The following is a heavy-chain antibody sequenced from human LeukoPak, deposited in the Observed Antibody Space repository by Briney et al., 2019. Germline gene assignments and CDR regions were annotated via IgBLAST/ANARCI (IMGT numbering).Heavy chain of an antibody. D-gene: IGHD2-21*01. Sequence: GESLRLSCAASGFTFSSYWMHWVRQAPGKGLVWVSRINSDGTSTSYADSVKGRFIISRDNAKNTLFLQMNSLRAEDTAVYYCAGNSPGFDSWGQGTLVTVSS. V-gene: IGHV3-74*01. J-gene: IGHJ4*02. CDR2: INSDGTST. CDR3: AGNSPGFDS. CDR1: GFTFSSYW.